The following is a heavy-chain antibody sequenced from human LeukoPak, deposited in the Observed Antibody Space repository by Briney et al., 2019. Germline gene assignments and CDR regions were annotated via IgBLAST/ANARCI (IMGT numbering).Heavy chain of an antibody. CDR3: ARASWEYCSSTSCYTGRFDY. V-gene: IGHV1-8*01. Sequence: ASVKVSCKASGYTFTSYDINWVRQATGQGLEWMGWMNPNSGNTGYAQKFQGRVTMTRNTSISTAYMELSSLRSEDTAVYYCARASWEYCSSTSCYTGRFDYWGQGTLVTVSS. CDR1: GYTFTSYD. D-gene: IGHD2-2*02. J-gene: IGHJ4*02. CDR2: MNPNSGNT.